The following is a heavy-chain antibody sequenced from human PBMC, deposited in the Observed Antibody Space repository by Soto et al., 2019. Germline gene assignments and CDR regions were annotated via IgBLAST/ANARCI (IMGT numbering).Heavy chain of an antibody. CDR2: IIPIFGTA. D-gene: IGHD5-12*01. CDR3: ARERRWLQLAHLDY. V-gene: IGHV1-69*12. J-gene: IGHJ4*02. Sequence: QVQLVQSGAEVKKPGSSVKVSYKASGGTFSSYAISWVRQAPGQGLEWMGGIIPIFGTANYAQKFQGRVTITADESTSTAYMELSSLRSEDTAVYYCARERRWLQLAHLDYWGQGTLVTVSS. CDR1: GGTFSSYA.